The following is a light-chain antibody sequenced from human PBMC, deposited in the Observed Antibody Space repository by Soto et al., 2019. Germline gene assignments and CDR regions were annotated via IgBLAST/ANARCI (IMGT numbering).Light chain of an antibody. CDR2: DVS. CDR1: SSDVGGYHY. CDR3: CSYSGTYTHV. Sequence: QSALPQPRSVSGSPGQSVTISCTGTSSDVGGYHYVSWYQQHPGKAPKLMIYDVSKRPSGVPDRFSGSKSGNTAYLTISGLQAEDEADYYCCSYSGTYTHVFGTGTKVTVL. J-gene: IGLJ1*01. V-gene: IGLV2-11*01.